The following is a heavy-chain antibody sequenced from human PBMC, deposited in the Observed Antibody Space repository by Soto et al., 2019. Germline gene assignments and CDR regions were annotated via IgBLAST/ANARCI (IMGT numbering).Heavy chain of an antibody. CDR3: ARSIAVAGLDY. J-gene: IGHJ4*02. Sequence: GGSLRLSCATSGFSFSTYAIHWVRQAPGKGLDWVAVISNDGSKRYYAQSVKGRFTISRDNSNNTVDLQMNSLRAEDTALYYCARSIAVAGLDYWGPGTLVTVSS. CDR1: GFSFSTYA. V-gene: IGHV3-30-3*01. CDR2: ISNDGSKR. D-gene: IGHD6-19*01.